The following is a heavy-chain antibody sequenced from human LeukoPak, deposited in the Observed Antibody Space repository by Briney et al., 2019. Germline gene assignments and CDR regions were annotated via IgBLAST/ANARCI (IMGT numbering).Heavy chain of an antibody. J-gene: IGHJ4*02. D-gene: IGHD2-15*01. Sequence: PGGSMRLSCAASGFTFSNYEMNWVRQAAGKVLEWGSYISSSGSTIYYAYSVKERFTISRDNAKNSPYLRMNSLRAEDTAVYYCARESSWDEFDYWGQGTLVTVSS. CDR1: GFTFSNYE. CDR2: ISSSGSTI. V-gene: IGHV3-48*03. CDR3: ARESSWDEFDY.